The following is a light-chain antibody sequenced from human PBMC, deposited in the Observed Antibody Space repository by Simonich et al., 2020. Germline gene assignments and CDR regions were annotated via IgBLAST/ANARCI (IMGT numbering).Light chain of an antibody. CDR2: EDN. V-gene: IGLV6-57*01. J-gene: IGLJ2*01. CDR3: QSYDSSNHRGV. Sequence: NFMLTQPHSVSESPGTTVTIYCTRISGSIASNYVQWYQQRPGSSPTPVIYEDNQIPSGVPDRFSGSIDSSSNSASLTNSGLKTEDEADYYCQSYDSSNHRGVFGGGTKLTVL. CDR1: SGSIASNY.